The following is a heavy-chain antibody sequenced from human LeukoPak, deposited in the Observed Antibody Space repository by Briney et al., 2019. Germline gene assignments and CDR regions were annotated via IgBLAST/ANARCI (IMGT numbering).Heavy chain of an antibody. CDR1: GGSISSYY. V-gene: IGHV4-59*01. J-gene: IGHJ4*02. D-gene: IGHD5-18*01. CDR3: ARLGEYSYKD. CDR2: IYYTGST. Sequence: SETLSLTCTVSGGSISSYYWSWIQQLPGKGLEWIGYIYYTGSTNYNPSLKSRVTISVDTSKNQFSLKLSSVTAADTAVYYCARLGEYSYKDWGQGTLVTVSS.